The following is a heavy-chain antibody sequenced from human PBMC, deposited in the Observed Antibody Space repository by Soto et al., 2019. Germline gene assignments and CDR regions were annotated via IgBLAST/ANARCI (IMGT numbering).Heavy chain of an antibody. CDR3: ARDSPIAAAGTAWYFDN. CDR2: ISYDGSNK. Sequence: QVQLVESGGGVVQPGRSLRLSCAASGFTFSSYAMHWVRQAPGKGLEWVAVISYDGSNKYYADSVKGRFTISRDNSKNTLYLQMNSLRAEDTAVYYCARDSPIAAAGTAWYFDNWGQSPMVTVSS. D-gene: IGHD6-13*01. CDR1: GFTFSSYA. J-gene: IGHJ4*02. V-gene: IGHV3-30-3*01.